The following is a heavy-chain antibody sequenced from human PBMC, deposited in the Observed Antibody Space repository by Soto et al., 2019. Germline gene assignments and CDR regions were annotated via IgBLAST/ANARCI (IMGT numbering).Heavy chain of an antibody. D-gene: IGHD4-17*01. CDR2: INHSGST. J-gene: IGHJ2*01. CDR1: GGSFSGYY. Sequence: SETLSLTCAVYGGSFSGYYWSWIRQPPGKGLEWIGEINHSGSTNFNPSLKSRVSISVDTSKKQFSLKLNAVTAADTAVYYCAAHLKTTVTAYWYFDLWGRGTLVTVSS. V-gene: IGHV4-34*01. CDR3: AAHLKTTVTAYWYFDL.